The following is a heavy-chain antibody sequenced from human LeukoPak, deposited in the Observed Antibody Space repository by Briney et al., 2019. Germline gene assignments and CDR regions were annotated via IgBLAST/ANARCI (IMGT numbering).Heavy chain of an antibody. CDR2: ISGSGGST. V-gene: IGHV3-23*01. D-gene: IGHD4-17*01. Sequence: GGSLRLSCAASGFTVSSNYMSWVRQAPGKGLEWVSAISGSGGSTYYADSVKGRFTISRDNSKNTLYLQMNSLRAEDTAVYYCAKDPDYGASYYFDYWGQGTLVTVSS. CDR1: GFTVSSNY. J-gene: IGHJ4*02. CDR3: AKDPDYGASYYFDY.